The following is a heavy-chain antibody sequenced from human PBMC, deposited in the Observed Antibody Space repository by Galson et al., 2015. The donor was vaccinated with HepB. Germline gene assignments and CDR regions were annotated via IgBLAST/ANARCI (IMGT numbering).Heavy chain of an antibody. CDR3: ARDVYSGSYSNWFDP. D-gene: IGHD1-26*01. J-gene: IGHJ5*02. CDR1: GFTFSSYG. CDR2: IWYDGSNK. V-gene: IGHV3-33*01. Sequence: SLRLSCAASGFTFSSYGMHWVRQAPGKGLEWVAVIWYDGSNKYYADSVKGRFTISRDNSKNTLYLQMNSLRAEDTAVYYCARDVYSGSYSNWFDPWGQGTLVTVSS.